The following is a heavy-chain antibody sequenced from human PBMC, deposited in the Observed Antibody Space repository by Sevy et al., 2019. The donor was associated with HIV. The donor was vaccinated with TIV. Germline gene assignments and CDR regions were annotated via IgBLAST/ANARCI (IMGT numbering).Heavy chain of an antibody. V-gene: IGHV3-23*01. CDR2: ISGSGGST. J-gene: IGHJ4*02. CDR3: ANPYYYDSSGFIFDY. CDR1: GFTFSSYA. Sequence: GGSLRLSCAASGFTFSSYAMSWVRQAPGKGLEWVSAISGSGGSTYYAGSVKGRFTISRDNSKNTLYLQMNSLRAEDTAVYYCANPYYYDSSGFIFDYWGQGTLVTVSS. D-gene: IGHD3-22*01.